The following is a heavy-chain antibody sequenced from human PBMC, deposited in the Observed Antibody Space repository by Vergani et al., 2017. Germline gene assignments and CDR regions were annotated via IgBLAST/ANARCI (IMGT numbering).Heavy chain of an antibody. CDR2: IYTSGST. CDR1: GGSISSGSYY. J-gene: IGHJ6*02. CDR3: ARQNILGYYYHGMDV. Sequence: QVQLQESGPGLVKPSQTLSLTCTVSGGSISSGSYYWSWIRQPAGKGLEWIGRIYTSGSTNYNPSLKSRVTISVDTSKNQFSLKLSSVTAADTAVYYCARQNILGYYYHGMDVWGQGTTVTVSS. V-gene: IGHV4-61*02. D-gene: IGHD3-9*01.